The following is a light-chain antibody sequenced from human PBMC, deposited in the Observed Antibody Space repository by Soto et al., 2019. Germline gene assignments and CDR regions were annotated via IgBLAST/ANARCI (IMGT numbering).Light chain of an antibody. CDR1: PGIRHT. CDR2: AAS. J-gene: IGKJ4*01. V-gene: IGKV1-6*01. CDR3: LQDYNYPLT. Sequence: AIQMTQSPSSLSAFVGARVTITCRASPGIRHTLGWYPQKPGKAPKLLIYAASSLPSGVPSRFSCSGSGTDFTLTISSLQPEDFATYYCLQDYNYPLTFGGGTKVEIK.